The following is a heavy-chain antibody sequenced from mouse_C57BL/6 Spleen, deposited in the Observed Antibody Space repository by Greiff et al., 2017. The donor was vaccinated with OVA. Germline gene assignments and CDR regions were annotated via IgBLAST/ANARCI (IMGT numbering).Heavy chain of an antibody. CDR3: ARSSVYYYGFAY. Sequence: VQLQQSGPELVKPGASVKISCKASGYTFTDYYMNWVKQSHGKSLEWIGDINPNNGGTSYNQKFKGKATLTVDKSSSTAYMELRSLTSEDSAVYYCARSSVYYYGFAYWGQGTLVTVSA. CDR2: INPNNGGT. D-gene: IGHD1-1*01. V-gene: IGHV1-26*01. J-gene: IGHJ3*01. CDR1: GYTFTDYY.